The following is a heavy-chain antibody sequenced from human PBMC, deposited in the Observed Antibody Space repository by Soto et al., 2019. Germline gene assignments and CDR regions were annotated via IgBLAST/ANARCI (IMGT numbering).Heavy chain of an antibody. D-gene: IGHD6-6*01. J-gene: IGHJ6*02. Sequence: GGSLRLSCAASGFTFSGSAMHWVRQASGKGLEWVGRIRSKANSYATAYAASVKGRFTISRDDSKNTAYLQMNSLKTEDTAVDYCTRFSPTDFEYSSSSQPRYYYYYYGMDVWGQGTTVTVSS. CDR2: IRSKANSYAT. V-gene: IGHV3-73*01. CDR1: GFTFSGSA. CDR3: TRFSPTDFEYSSSSQPRYYYYYYGMDV.